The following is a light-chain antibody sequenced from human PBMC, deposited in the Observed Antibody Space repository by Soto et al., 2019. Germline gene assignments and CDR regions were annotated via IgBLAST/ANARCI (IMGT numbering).Light chain of an antibody. CDR2: DVN. Sequence: QSVLTQPASVSGSPGQSITISCTGTSSDVGGYNYVSWYQHHPGKAPKLLIYDVNSRPSGVSDRFSGSKSGNTASLTISGLQAEDKADYYCSSYTSSSTEVFGTGTKVTVL. V-gene: IGLV2-14*03. CDR1: SSDVGGYNY. CDR3: SSYTSSSTEV. J-gene: IGLJ1*01.